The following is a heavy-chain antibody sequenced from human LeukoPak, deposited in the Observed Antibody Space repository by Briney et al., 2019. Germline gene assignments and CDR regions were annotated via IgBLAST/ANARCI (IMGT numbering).Heavy chain of an antibody. V-gene: IGHV1-46*01. CDR3: ARDTYGAIYYYYGMDV. Sequence: ASVKVSCKASGYTFTSYYMHWVRQAPGQGLEWMGIISPSGGSTSYAQKFQGRVTMTRDTSTSTVYMELSSLRSEDTAVYYCARDTYGAIYYYYGMDVWGQGTTVTVSS. CDR1: GYTFTSYY. CDR2: ISPSGGST. J-gene: IGHJ6*02. D-gene: IGHD4-17*01.